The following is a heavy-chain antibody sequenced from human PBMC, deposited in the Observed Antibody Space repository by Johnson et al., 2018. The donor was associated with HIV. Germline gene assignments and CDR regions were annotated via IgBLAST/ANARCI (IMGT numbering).Heavy chain of an antibody. J-gene: IGHJ3*02. CDR3: ARRDGVFRSSHGAFDI. D-gene: IGHD3-10*01. CDR2: ISYDDTNK. CDR1: GFTFSDHA. Sequence: QVQLVESGGGVVQPGGSLRLSCVASGFTFSDHAMHWVRQAPGKGLEWVAVISYDDTNKFYADSVQGRFTISRDNSKNTLYLQMNSLRADDTAMYYCARRDGVFRSSHGAFDIWGQGTMVAVSS. V-gene: IGHV3-30*04.